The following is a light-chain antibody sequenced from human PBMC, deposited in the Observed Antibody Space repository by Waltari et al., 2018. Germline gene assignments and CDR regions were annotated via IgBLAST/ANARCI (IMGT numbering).Light chain of an antibody. Sequence: QSVLTQPPSVSGAPGQRVTISCTGRSSNIGAGYDVHRYQQLPGKAPKLIIYNNINRPSGVPDRFSGSKSGTSASLAITGLQAEDEAVYYCQSYDSSLSGSRVFGGGTKLTVL. V-gene: IGLV1-40*01. CDR3: QSYDSSLSGSRV. CDR1: SSNIGAGYD. J-gene: IGLJ3*02. CDR2: NNI.